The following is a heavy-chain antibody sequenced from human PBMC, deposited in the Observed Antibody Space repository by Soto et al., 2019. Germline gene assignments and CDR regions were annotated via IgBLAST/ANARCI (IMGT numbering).Heavy chain of an antibody. J-gene: IGHJ6*02. Sequence: QITLKESGPTLVKPTQTLTLTCTFSGFSLSTSRVGVSWIRQPPGKALEWLALIYWDDDKRYSPSLTSRLTITEDITKSQVVLRKTNTDAVDTATYNCGLVFVVVSNYGMDVWGQGTTVTVSS. CDR1: GFSLSTSRVG. CDR3: GLVFVVVSNYGMDV. V-gene: IGHV2-5*02. D-gene: IGHD2-21*01. CDR2: IYWDDDK.